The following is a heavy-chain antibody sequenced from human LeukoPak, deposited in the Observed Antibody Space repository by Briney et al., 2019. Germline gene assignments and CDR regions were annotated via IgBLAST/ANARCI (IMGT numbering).Heavy chain of an antibody. CDR2: ISTSGST. CDR1: GGSISNYF. Sequence: SETLSLTCTVSGGSISNYFWSWIRQPPGKGLEWIGYISTSGSTYYNPSLKSRVTISADTSKNHFSLKLSSVTAADTAVYYCARGDFWSAYYSSYYYMDVWGKGSTVTVFS. CDR3: ARGDFWSAYYSSYYYMDV. J-gene: IGHJ6*03. V-gene: IGHV4-4*09. D-gene: IGHD3-3*01.